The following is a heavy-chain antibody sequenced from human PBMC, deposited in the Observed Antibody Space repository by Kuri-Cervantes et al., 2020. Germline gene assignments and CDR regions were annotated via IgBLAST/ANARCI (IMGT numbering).Heavy chain of an antibody. D-gene: IGHD5-12*01. V-gene: IGHV5-51*01. Sequence: GGSLRLSCKGSGYSFATYWIGWVRQMPGKGLEWMGIIYPADPEIRYSPSFQGQVTISADRSISTAYLQWSNLKASDTAMYYCARPVDIVATSPGYWGQGTLVTVSS. CDR3: ARPVDIVATSPGY. J-gene: IGHJ4*02. CDR2: IYPADPEI. CDR1: GYSFATYW.